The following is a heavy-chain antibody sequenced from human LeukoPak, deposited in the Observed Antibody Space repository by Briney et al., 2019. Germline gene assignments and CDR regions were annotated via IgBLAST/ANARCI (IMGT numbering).Heavy chain of an antibody. CDR3: AKDNPLPL. CDR2: IKYDGTKT. CDR1: GFTFSNNW. D-gene: IGHD1-14*01. Sequence: GGSLRLSCAASGFTFSNNWMSWVRQAPGKGLEWVASIKYDGTKTSYVESVRGRFTISRDNAKNSVYLQMNSLGADDTAVYFCAKDNPLPLWGQGTLVSVSS. V-gene: IGHV3-7*04. J-gene: IGHJ4*02.